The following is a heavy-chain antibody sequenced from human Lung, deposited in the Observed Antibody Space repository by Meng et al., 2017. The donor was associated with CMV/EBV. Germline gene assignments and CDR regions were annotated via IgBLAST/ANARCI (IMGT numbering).Heavy chain of an antibody. CDR2: ITASGGST. D-gene: IGHD6-13*01. Sequence: GESLKISCAASGFTFSSFAMSWVRQAPGKGLEWDSAITASGGSTYYADSVKGRFTISRDNSKNTLYLQMNSLRAEDTAVYYCAKANSGSWYREYYEYWGQGTXVTVSS. J-gene: IGHJ4*02. CDR3: AKANSGSWYREYYEY. V-gene: IGHV3-23*01. CDR1: GFTFSSFA.